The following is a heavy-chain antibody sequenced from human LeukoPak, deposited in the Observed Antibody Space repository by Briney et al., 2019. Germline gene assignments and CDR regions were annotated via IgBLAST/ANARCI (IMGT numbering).Heavy chain of an antibody. CDR3: ARMRTRVVTLFDY. J-gene: IGHJ4*02. CDR2: IYYSGST. V-gene: IGHV4-39*01. D-gene: IGHD2-21*02. Sequence: SETLSLTCTVSGGSITSNSYYWGWIRQPPGKGLEWIGSIYYSGSTYYNPSLKSRVTISVDTSKNQFSLKLSSVTAADTAVYYCARMRTRVVTLFDYWGQGTLVTVSS. CDR1: GGSITSNSYY.